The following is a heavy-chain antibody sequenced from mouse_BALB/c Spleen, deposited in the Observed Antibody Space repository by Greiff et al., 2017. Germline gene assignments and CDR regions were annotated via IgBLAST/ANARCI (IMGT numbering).Heavy chain of an antibody. CDR2: ISSGGSYT. Sequence: EVKLVESGGGLVKPGGSLKLSCAASGFTFSSYAMSWVRQSPEKRLEWVAEISSGGSYTYYPDTVTGRFTISRDNAKNTLYLEMSSLRSEDTAMYYCARTDLPGFAYWGQGTLVTVSA. CDR3: ARTDLPGFAY. CDR1: GFTFSSYA. V-gene: IGHV5-9-4*01. D-gene: IGHD2-1*01. J-gene: IGHJ3*01.